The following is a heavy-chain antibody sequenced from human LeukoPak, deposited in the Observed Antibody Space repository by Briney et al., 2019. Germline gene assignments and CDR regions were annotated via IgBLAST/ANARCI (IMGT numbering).Heavy chain of an antibody. CDR1: GDSVSRNSAT. CDR3: VRDSGMGLDAFDI. V-gene: IGHV6-1*01. D-gene: IGHD3-10*01. Sequence: SQTLSLTCAISGDSVSRNSATWNWIRQSPSRGLEWLGRTYYRSRWLNDYAVSVKGRITVNPDTYKNQFSLQLHSVSPEDTAVYYCVRDSGMGLDAFDIWGQGTMLTVSS. CDR2: TYYRSRWLN. J-gene: IGHJ3*02.